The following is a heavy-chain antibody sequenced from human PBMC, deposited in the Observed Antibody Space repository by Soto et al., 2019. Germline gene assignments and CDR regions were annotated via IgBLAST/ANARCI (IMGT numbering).Heavy chain of an antibody. J-gene: IGHJ3*02. Sequence: SETLSLTCSVSGDSISRIDYYWTWIRQHPEKGLEWIGNIYFRGNTYYSPSLESRLTISVDTSKNQFSLKLTSVTAADTAVYYCAREGGSYDSGGYLIRGAFDIWGQGTMVTV. V-gene: IGHV4-31*03. CDR1: GDSISRIDYY. CDR2: IYFRGNT. D-gene: IGHD3-22*01. CDR3: AREGGSYDSGGYLIRGAFDI.